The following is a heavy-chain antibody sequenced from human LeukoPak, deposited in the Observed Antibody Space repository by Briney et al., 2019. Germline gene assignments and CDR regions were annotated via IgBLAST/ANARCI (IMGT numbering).Heavy chain of an antibody. CDR2: ISGSGGST. CDR3: ARDLGWLQSDY. D-gene: IGHD5-24*01. CDR1: GFTFSSYA. Sequence: PGGSLRLSCAASGFTFSSYAMSWVRQAPGKGLEWVSAISGSGGSTYYADSVKGRFTISRDNAKNSVYLQIHNLRAEDTAVYYCARDLGWLQSDYWGQGTLVTVSS. V-gene: IGHV3-23*01. J-gene: IGHJ4*02.